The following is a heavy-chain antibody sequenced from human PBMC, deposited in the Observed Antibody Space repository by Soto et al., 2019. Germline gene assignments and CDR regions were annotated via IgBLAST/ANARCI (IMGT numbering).Heavy chain of an antibody. J-gene: IGHJ6*02. D-gene: IGHD2-2*01. CDR2: ITGSGAGS. CDR1: GFTFSSYA. Sequence: GGSLRLSCAASGFTFSSYAMHWVRQAPGKGREWVSGITGSGAGSYYSDSVKGRFTISRDNSKNTLYLQMNSLRAEDTAVYYCAKDGVHIVVVPAAPEDYGMDVWGQGTTVTVSS. V-gene: IGHV3-23*01. CDR3: AKDGVHIVVVPAAPEDYGMDV.